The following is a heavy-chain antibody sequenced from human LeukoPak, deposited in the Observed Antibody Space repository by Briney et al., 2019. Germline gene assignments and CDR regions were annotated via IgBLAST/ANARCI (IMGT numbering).Heavy chain of an antibody. D-gene: IGHD2-2*01. CDR1: GYTFTSYG. V-gene: IGHV1-18*04. CDR3: ARAVYCSSTSCLLYYYYYMDV. J-gene: IGHJ6*03. CDR2: ISAYNGNT. Sequence: PRASVKVSCKASGYTFTSYGISWVRQAPGQGLEWMGWISAYNGNTNYAQKLQGRVTITADESTSTAYMELSSLRSEDTAVYYCARAVYCSSTSCLLYYYYYMDVWGKGTTVTVSS.